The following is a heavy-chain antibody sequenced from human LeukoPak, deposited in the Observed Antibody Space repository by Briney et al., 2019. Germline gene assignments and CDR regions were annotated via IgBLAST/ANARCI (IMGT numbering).Heavy chain of an antibody. J-gene: IGHJ3*02. V-gene: IGHV3-21*01. CDR1: GFTFSSYS. D-gene: IGHD3-9*01. CDR3: AKGEDYDILTGYNTPDAFDI. CDR2: ISSSSSYI. Sequence: GGSLRLSCAASGFTFSSYSMNWVRQAPGKGLEWVSSISSSSSYIYYADSVKGRFTISRDNAKNSLYLQMNSLRAEDTAVYYCAKGEDYDILTGYNTPDAFDIWGQGTMVTVSS.